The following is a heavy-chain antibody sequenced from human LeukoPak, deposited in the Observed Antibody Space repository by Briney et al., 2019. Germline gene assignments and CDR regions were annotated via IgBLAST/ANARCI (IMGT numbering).Heavy chain of an antibody. J-gene: IGHJ4*02. CDR1: GFTFSNAW. V-gene: IGHV3-15*01. CDR2: IKSKTEGGTT. CDR3: TTDPTY. Sequence: PGGSPRLSCAASGFTFSNAWMSWVRQAPGKGLEWLGRIKSKTEGGTTDYAAPVKGRFTISRDDSKNTVYLQMNRLITEDTAVYYCTTDPTYWGQGTLVTVSS.